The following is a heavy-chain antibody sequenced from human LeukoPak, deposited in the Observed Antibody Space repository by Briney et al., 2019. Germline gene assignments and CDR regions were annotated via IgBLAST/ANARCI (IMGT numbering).Heavy chain of an antibody. CDR2: ISSSSSYI. Sequence: GGSLRLSCAASGFTFSSYSMNWVRQAPGKGLEWVSSISSSSSYIYYADSVKGRFTISRDNAKNSLYLQINSLRAEDSAVYYCTRDRTTITLFELWGLGTLVTVSS. J-gene: IGHJ4*02. CDR3: TRDRTTITLFEL. CDR1: GFTFSSYS. D-gene: IGHD4-11*01. V-gene: IGHV3-21*01.